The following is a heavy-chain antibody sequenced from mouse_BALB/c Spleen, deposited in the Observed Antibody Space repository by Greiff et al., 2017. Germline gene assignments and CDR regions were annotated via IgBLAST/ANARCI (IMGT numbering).Heavy chain of an antibody. Sequence: VQLKQSGAELVRSGASVKLSCTASGFNIKDYYMHWVKQRPEQGLEWIGWIDPENGDTEYAPKFQGKATMTADTSSNTAYLQLSSLTSEDTAVYYCNAYSSRTVTADFDYWGQGTTLTVSS. V-gene: IGHV14-4*02. D-gene: IGHD2-2*01. CDR1: GFNIKDYY. CDR3: NAYSSRTVTADFDY. CDR2: IDPENGDT. J-gene: IGHJ2*01.